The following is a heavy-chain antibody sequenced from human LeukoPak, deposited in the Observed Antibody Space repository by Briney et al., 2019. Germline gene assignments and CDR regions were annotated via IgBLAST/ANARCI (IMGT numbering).Heavy chain of an antibody. Sequence: GGSLRLSCAASGFSFSSYWMDWVRQAPAKGLVWVSRISSDGSSTYYADSVEGRFTISRDNAKNTLYLQMNSLRAEDTAVYYCARVRSGYYFDYWGQGTLVTVSS. J-gene: IGHJ4*02. V-gene: IGHV3-74*01. CDR3: ARVRSGYYFDY. CDR1: GFSFSSYW. CDR2: ISSDGSST. D-gene: IGHD2-21*01.